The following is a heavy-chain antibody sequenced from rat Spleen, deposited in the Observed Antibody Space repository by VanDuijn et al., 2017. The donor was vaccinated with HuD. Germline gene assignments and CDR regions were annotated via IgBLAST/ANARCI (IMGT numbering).Heavy chain of an antibody. D-gene: IGHD1-12*03. J-gene: IGHJ4*01. CDR1: GFTFSNYG. V-gene: IGHV5S13*01. Sequence: EVQLVESGGGLVQPGRSLKLSCAASGFTFSNYGMAWVRQAPTKGLEWVASITNSGGSTYYRDSVKGRFTISRDNAKNTQYLQMDSLRSEDTATYYCARVDGYYRTMDAWGQGAPVTVSS. CDR2: ITNSGGST. CDR3: ARVDGYYRTMDA.